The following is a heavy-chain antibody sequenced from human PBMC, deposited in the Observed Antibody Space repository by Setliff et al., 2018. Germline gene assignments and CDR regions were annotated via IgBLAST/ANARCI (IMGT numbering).Heavy chain of an antibody. J-gene: IGHJ4*02. CDR1: GYTFTGYY. V-gene: IGHV1-2*04. CDR3: ARGRDFWTGYLVY. D-gene: IGHD3-3*01. CDR2: INPNSGGT. Sequence: ASVKVSCKASGYTFTGYYMHWVRQAPGQGLEWMGWINPNSGGTNYAQKFQGWVTMTRDTSISTAYMELSRLRSDDTAVYYCARGRDFWTGYLVYWGQGTLVTVSS.